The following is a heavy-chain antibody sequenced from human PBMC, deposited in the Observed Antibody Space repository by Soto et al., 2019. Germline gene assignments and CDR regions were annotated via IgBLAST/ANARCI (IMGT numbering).Heavy chain of an antibody. CDR2: VYHSGTT. J-gene: IGHJ4*02. CDR3: AVPGRGDFDY. CDR1: GASIGTNNW. D-gene: IGHD5-12*01. V-gene: IGHV4-4*02. Sequence: PSETLSLTCAVSGASIGTNNWWSWVRQPPGKGLEWIGEVYHSGTTNCNPSLKSRVTISMDKSKNQFSLTLTSMTAADTALYYCAVPGRGDFDYWRQGTLVTVSS.